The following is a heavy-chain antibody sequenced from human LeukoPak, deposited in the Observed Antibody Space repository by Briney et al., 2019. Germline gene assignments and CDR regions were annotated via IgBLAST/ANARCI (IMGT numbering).Heavy chain of an antibody. V-gene: IGHV3-53*01. Sequence: SGGSLRLSCAASGFTVSSNYMNWVRQAPGKGLEWVSVIYSGGSTYYVDSVKGRFTISRENSKNTLYLQMNSLRADDTAVYYCATSGGYYQFDYWGQGTLVTVSS. CDR2: IYSGGST. CDR3: ATSGGYYQFDY. D-gene: IGHD1-26*01. CDR1: GFTVSSNY. J-gene: IGHJ4*02.